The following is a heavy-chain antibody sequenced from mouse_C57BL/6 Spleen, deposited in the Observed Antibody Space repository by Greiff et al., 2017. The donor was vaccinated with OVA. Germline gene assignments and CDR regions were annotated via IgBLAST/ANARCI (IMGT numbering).Heavy chain of an antibody. V-gene: IGHV1-82*01. CDR3: ARRSSGYGLNY. D-gene: IGHD3-2*02. J-gene: IGHJ2*01. CDR2: IYPGDGDT. CDR1: GYAFSSSW. Sequence: QVQLQQSGPELVKPGASVKISCKASGYAFSSSWMNWVKQRPGKGLEWIGRIYPGDGDTNYNGKFKGKATLTADKSSSTAYMQLSSLTSEDSAVYFCARRSSGYGLNYWGQGTTLTVSS.